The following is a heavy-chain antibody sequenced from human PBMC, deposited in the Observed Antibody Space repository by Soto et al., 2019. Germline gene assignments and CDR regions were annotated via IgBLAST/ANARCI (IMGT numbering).Heavy chain of an antibody. D-gene: IGHD6-19*01. CDR1: GYTFTGYY. Sequence: QVQLVQSGAEVKKPGASVKVSCKASGYTFTGYYMHWVRQAPGQGLEWMGWINPNSGGTNYAQKFQGRVTMNGDTSISTAYMKQSRLRSDDTAVYYCARVMGIAVAGTSNYYGMDVWGQGTTVTVSS. CDR3: ARVMGIAVAGTSNYYGMDV. J-gene: IGHJ6*02. V-gene: IGHV1-2*02. CDR2: INPNSGGT.